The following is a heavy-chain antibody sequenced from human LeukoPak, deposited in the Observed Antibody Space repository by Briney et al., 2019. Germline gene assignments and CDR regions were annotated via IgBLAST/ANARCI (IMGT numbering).Heavy chain of an antibody. Sequence: GGSLRLSCAASGLTVSSSYMSWVRQAPGKGLEWVSAISDGGGSTYYADSVKGRFTISRDNSKNTLFLQMNSLRAEDTAVYYCAKDARRTSGWYFFDYWGQGTLVTVSS. J-gene: IGHJ4*02. CDR3: AKDARRTSGWYFFDY. D-gene: IGHD6-19*01. CDR1: GLTVSSSY. V-gene: IGHV3-23*01. CDR2: ISDGGGST.